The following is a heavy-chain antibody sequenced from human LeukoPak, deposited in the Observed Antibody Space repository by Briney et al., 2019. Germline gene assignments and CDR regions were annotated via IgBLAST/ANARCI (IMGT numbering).Heavy chain of an antibody. V-gene: IGHV1-2*02. D-gene: IGHD3-10*02. Sequence: ASVKVSCKTSGYIFIGYQLNWVRQAPGEGLEWMAWINPNGGGTKYAQKFQDRLTMTWDTSISTAYMELNTLTSDDTAVYYCAREAPMVGDSFDIWGHGTMVTVSS. CDR3: AREAPMVGDSFDI. CDR2: INPNGGGT. CDR1: GYIFIGYQ. J-gene: IGHJ3*02.